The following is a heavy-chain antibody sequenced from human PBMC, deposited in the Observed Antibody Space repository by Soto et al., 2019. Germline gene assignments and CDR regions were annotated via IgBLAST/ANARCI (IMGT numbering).Heavy chain of an antibody. CDR2: ISSSSSTI. V-gene: IGHV3-48*01. D-gene: IGHD3-9*01. J-gene: IGHJ2*01. CDR3: ARPERYFYL. Sequence: EVQLVESGGGLVQPGGSLRLSCAASGFTFSSYSMNWVRQAPGEGLEWVSYISSSSSTIYYADSVKGRFTISRDTVKNRLYLPMTSHRAEHTALYYCARPERYFYLWGRGTLVTVSS. CDR1: GFTFSSYS.